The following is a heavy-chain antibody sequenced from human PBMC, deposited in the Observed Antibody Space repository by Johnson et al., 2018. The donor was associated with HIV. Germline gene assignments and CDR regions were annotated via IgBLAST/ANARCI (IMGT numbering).Heavy chain of an antibody. D-gene: IGHD1-26*01. Sequence: VQLVESGGTVVRPGGSLRLSCAASGFTFSSYWMHWVRQAPGKGLVWVSRINSDGSSKSDANSVKGRFPLTRDHAKNTLYLQMNSLRAEDTAVYYCARDPGPQWELEATDAFDIWGQGTMVTVSS. CDR3: ARDPGPQWELEATDAFDI. CDR1: GFTFSSYW. J-gene: IGHJ3*02. CDR2: INSDGSSK. V-gene: IGHV3-74*01.